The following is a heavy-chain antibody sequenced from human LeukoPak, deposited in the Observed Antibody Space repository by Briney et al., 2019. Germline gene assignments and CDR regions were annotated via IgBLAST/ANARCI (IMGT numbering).Heavy chain of an antibody. V-gene: IGHV4-59*08. CDR1: GGSISRYY. D-gene: IGHD2-2*01. CDR3: ARSPLECSTSCPFDL. J-gene: IGHJ5*02. Sequence: PSETLSLTCIVSGGSISRYYWSWIRQFPGKGLEWIGYIYYSGSTNYNPSLKSRVTISVDTSKNHFSLRLSSVTAADTAVCYCARSPLECSTSCPFDLWGQGTLVTVSS. CDR2: IYYSGST.